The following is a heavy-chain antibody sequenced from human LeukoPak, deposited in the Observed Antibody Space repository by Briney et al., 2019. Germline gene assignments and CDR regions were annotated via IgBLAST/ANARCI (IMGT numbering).Heavy chain of an antibody. Sequence: GGSLRLSCAASGFTFSSYGMHWVRQAPGKGLEWVAVISYVGSNKYYADSVKGRFTISRDNSKNTLYLQMNSLRAEDTAVYYCAKSYGDYEPGGPYYYGMDVWGQGTTVTVSS. CDR2: ISYVGSNK. J-gene: IGHJ6*02. D-gene: IGHD4-17*01. CDR1: GFTFSSYG. V-gene: IGHV3-30*18. CDR3: AKSYGDYEPGGPYYYGMDV.